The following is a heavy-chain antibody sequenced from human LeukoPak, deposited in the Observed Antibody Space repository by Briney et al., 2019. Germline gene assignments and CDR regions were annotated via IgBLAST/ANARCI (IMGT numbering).Heavy chain of an antibody. CDR1: GFTFSSYY. J-gene: IGHJ4*02. Sequence: GGSLRLSCEASGFTFSSYYMIWVRQAPGKGLEWVSVISVSGDWTYYADSVKGRFTISRDNSKDTLYLQMNSLRAEDTAVYYCANYRQSITAAGNSREFADYWGQGTLVTVSS. CDR2: ISVSGDWT. D-gene: IGHD6-13*01. V-gene: IGHV3-23*01. CDR3: ANYRQSITAAGNSREFADY.